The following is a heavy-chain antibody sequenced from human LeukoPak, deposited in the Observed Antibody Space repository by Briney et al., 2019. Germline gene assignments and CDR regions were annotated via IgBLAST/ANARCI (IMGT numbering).Heavy chain of an antibody. Sequence: GASVKVSCKASGYTFTSYDINWVRQATGQGLEWMGWMHPNSGNTGYAQKFQGRVTMTRNTSISTAYMELSSLRSEDTAVYYCARGRYCSSTSCFDYWGQGTLVTVSS. J-gene: IGHJ4*02. CDR1: GYTFTSYD. CDR3: ARGRYCSSTSCFDY. CDR2: MHPNSGNT. D-gene: IGHD2-2*01. V-gene: IGHV1-8*01.